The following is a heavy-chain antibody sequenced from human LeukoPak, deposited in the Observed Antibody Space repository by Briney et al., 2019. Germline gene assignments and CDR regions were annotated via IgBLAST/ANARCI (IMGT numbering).Heavy chain of an antibody. V-gene: IGHV4-61*01. CDR2: VYYSGST. CDR1: GGSVSSGSYY. J-gene: IGHJ2*01. Sequence: SETLSLTCSVSGGSVSSGSYYWSWIRQSPGQGLEWIGYVYYSGSTNYNPSLRSRVTISVDTSKNQFSLKLTSVTATDTAVYYCARDWMSRPFYSFASGSSRGHFDLWGRGTLVTVSS. CDR3: ARDWMSRPFYSFASGSSRGHFDL. D-gene: IGHD3-10*01.